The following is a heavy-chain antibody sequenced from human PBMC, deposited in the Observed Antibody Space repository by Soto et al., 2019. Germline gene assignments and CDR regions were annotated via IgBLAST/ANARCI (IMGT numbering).Heavy chain of an antibody. J-gene: IGHJ4*02. V-gene: IGHV5-51*01. CDR2: IYPGDSDT. D-gene: IGHD2-2*01. CDR1: GYSFTSYW. Sequence: GESLKISCKGSGYSFTSYWIGWVRQMPGKGLEWMGIIYPGDSDTRYSQSFQGQVTISADKSISTAYLQWSSLKASDTAMYYCASPGERYCSSTSCPFDYWGQGTLVTVS. CDR3: ASPGERYCSSTSCPFDY.